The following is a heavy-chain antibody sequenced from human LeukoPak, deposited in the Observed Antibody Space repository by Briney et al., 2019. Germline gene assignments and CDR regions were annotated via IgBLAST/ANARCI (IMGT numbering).Heavy chain of an antibody. CDR2: IKQDGSEK. J-gene: IGHJ4*02. Sequence: GGSLRLSCAASGFTFSSYWMSWVRQAPGKGLEWVANIKQDGSEKYYVDSVKGRFTISGDNAKNSLYLQMNSLRAEDTAVYYCASSRYGDFGDYWGQGTLVTVSS. V-gene: IGHV3-7*01. D-gene: IGHD4-17*01. CDR1: GFTFSSYW. CDR3: ASSRYGDFGDY.